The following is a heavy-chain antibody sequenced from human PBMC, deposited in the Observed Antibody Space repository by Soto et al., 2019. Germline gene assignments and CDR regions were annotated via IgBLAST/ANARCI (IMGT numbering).Heavy chain of an antibody. V-gene: IGHV3-21*01. CDR1: FTFSMYS. D-gene: IGHD1-26*01. Sequence: EVQVVESGGGLVQPGGSLRLSCSFTFSMYSMSWVRQAPGKGLEWVASISSGGSYIKYADSVKGRCTISRDNAKNSVSLQMNSLRVDDTAVYFCTRDQGGSYDSWFDPWGQGTLVTVSS. CDR2: ISSGGSYI. CDR3: TRDQGGSYDSWFDP. J-gene: IGHJ5*02.